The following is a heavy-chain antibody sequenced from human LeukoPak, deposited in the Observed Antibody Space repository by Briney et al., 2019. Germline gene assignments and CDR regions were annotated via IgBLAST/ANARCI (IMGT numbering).Heavy chain of an antibody. CDR3: ARQRRGSSGCYSY. Sequence: PSETLSLTCAVYGGSFSGYYWSWIRQPPGKGLEWIGSIYYSGSTYYNPSLKSRVTISVDTSKNQFSLKLSSVTAADTAVYYCARQRRGSSGCYSYWGQGTLVTVSS. CDR2: IYYSGST. V-gene: IGHV4-34*01. CDR1: GGSFSGYY. D-gene: IGHD6-19*01. J-gene: IGHJ4*02.